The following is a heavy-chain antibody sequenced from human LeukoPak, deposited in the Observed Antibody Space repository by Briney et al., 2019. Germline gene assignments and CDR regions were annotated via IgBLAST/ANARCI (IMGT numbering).Heavy chain of an antibody. CDR3: ARWTTTYLDY. CDR2: INPSGGST. V-gene: IGHV1-46*01. Sequence: SVKVSCKASGYTFTGYYMHWVRQAPGQGLEWMGIINPSGGSTNYAQKFQGRVTMTRDTSTSTVYMELSSLRSEDSAVYYCARWTTTYLDYWGQGTLVTVSS. D-gene: IGHD4-11*01. CDR1: GYTFTGYY. J-gene: IGHJ4*02.